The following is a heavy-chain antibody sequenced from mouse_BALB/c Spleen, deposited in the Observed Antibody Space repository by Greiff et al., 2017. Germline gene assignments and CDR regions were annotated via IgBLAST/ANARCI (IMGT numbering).Heavy chain of an antibody. V-gene: IGHV1S132*01. CDR1: GYTFTSYW. D-gene: IGHD6-1*01. J-gene: IGHJ4*01. CDR2: IFPGTGNT. CDR3: ARRGMDGSLDGMDY. Sequence: QVQLQQSGAELVKPGASVKLSCKTSGYTFTSYWIQWVKQRPGQGLGWIGEIFPGTGNTYYNEKFKGKATLTIDTSSSTTYMQLSSLTSEDSAVLFCARRGMDGSLDGMDYWGEGTTVT.